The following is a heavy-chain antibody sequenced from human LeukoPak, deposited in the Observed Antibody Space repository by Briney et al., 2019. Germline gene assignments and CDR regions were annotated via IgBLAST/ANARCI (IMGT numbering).Heavy chain of an antibody. D-gene: IGHD3-10*01. Sequence: PGGSLRLSCAASGFTFSSYGMHWVRQAPGKGLEWVAFIRYDGSSKYYGGSVKGRFTISRDNSKNTLYLQMNSLRAEDTAVYYCATDRGYYTSGSYYLDYWGQGTLVTVSS. CDR3: ATDRGYYTSGSYYLDY. CDR1: GFTFSSYG. J-gene: IGHJ4*02. CDR2: IRYDGSSK. V-gene: IGHV3-30*02.